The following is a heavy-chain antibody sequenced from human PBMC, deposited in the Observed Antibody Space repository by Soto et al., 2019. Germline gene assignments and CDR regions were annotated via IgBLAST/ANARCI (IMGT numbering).Heavy chain of an antibody. CDR1: RYTFPSYG. D-gene: IGHD3-3*01. CDR2: ISAYNGNT. Sequence: ASVPVSCKASRYTFPSYGIIWVRQAPGQGLEWMGWISAYNGNTNYAQKLQGRVTMTTDTSTSTAYMELRSLRSDDTAVYYCARPKNYDFWSGYYAFDILGQGTMVTVSS. V-gene: IGHV1-18*01. J-gene: IGHJ3*02. CDR3: ARPKNYDFWSGYYAFDI.